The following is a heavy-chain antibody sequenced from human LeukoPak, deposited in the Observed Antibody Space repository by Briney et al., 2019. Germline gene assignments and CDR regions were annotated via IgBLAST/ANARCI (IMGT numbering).Heavy chain of an antibody. V-gene: IGHV5-51*01. J-gene: IGHJ3*02. Sequence: GESLKISCRSSGYSFTSYWIGWVRQMPGKGLEWMGIIYPCDSDASYSPSFQGQVTISVDKSINTAYLQWSSLKASDTAMYYCARVGGRAGDKVGATYDAFDIWGQGTMVTVSS. D-gene: IGHD1-26*01. CDR2: IYPCDSDA. CDR1: GYSFTSYW. CDR3: ARVGGRAGDKVGATYDAFDI.